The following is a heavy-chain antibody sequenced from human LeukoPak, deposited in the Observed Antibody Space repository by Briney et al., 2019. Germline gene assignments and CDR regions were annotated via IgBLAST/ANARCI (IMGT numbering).Heavy chain of an antibody. D-gene: IGHD3-22*01. CDR1: GGTFSSYA. CDR3: ASRGSTYYYDSSGYTDY. V-gene: IGHV1-69*04. CDR2: IIPILGIA. J-gene: IGHJ4*02. Sequence: ASVKVSCKASGGTFSSYAISWVRQAPGQGLEWMGRIIPILGIANYAQKFQGRVTITADKSTSTAYMELSSLRSEDTAVYYCASRGSTYYYDSSGYTDYWGQGTLVTVSS.